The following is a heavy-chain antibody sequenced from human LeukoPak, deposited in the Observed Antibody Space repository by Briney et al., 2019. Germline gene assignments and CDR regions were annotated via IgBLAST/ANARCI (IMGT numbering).Heavy chain of an antibody. V-gene: IGHV6-1*01. D-gene: IGHD2-2*01. CDR2: TYYRSTWYN. Sequence: SQTLSLTCAVSGDSVSSNSVTWNWIRQSPSRGLEWPGRTYYRSTWYNDYAVSVRGRITVNPDTSKNQFSLHLNSVTPEDTAVYYCARRLTQYDCFDPWGQGILVTVSS. CDR1: GDSVSSNSVT. J-gene: IGHJ5*02. CDR3: ARRLTQYDCFDP.